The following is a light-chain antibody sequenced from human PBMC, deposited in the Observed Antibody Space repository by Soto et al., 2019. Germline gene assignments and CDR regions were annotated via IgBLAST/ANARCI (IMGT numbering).Light chain of an antibody. CDR2: WAS. CDR3: QQYYSTPLT. CDR1: QSVLYTSNSKNY. V-gene: IGKV4-1*01. J-gene: IGKJ4*01. Sequence: DIVMTQSPDSLAVSLGGRASISCKSSQSVLYTSNSKNYLAWYQQKPGQPPKLLIYWASTRESGVPERFSGSGPGTDFTLTISSLQAEDVAVYSCQQYYSTPLTFGGGTKVELQ.